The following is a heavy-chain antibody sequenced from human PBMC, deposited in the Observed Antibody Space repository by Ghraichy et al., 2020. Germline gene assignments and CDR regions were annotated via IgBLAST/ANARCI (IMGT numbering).Heavy chain of an antibody. CDR3: ASQIRSGWSFDY. CDR2: IWYDGSNK. V-gene: IGHV3-33*01. J-gene: IGHJ4*02. Sequence: GGSLRLSCAASGFTFSSYGMHWVRQAPGKGLEWVAVIWYDGSNKYYADSVKGRFTISRDNSKNTLYLQMNSLRAEDTAVYYCASQIRSGWSFDYWGQGTLVTVSS. D-gene: IGHD6-19*01. CDR1: GFTFSSYG.